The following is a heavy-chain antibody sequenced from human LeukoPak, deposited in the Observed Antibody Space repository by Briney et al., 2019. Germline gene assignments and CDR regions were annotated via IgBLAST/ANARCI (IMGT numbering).Heavy chain of an antibody. D-gene: IGHD2-2*01. CDR1: GGSFSGYY. V-gene: IGHV4-34*01. CDR2: INHSGST. Sequence: SETLSLTCAVYGGSFSGYYWSWIRQPPGKGLEWIGEINHSGSTNYNPSLESRVTISADTSKNQFSLKLSSVTAADTAVYYCARGRRLGYCSSTSCYGRYIWGQGTLVTVSS. CDR3: ARGRRLGYCSSTSCYGRYI. J-gene: IGHJ4*02.